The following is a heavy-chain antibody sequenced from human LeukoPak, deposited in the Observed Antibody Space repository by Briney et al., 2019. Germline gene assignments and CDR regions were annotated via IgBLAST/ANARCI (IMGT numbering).Heavy chain of an antibody. CDR1: GGSINSYY. V-gene: IGHV4-4*07. Sequence: PSETLSLTCTVSGGSINSYYWSWIRQPAGKGLECIGRIYASGSTNYNPSLKSRVTMSVDTSKNQFSLKLSSVTTADTAVYYCARFIYYGSGSYYYFDYWGQGTLVTVSS. CDR2: IYASGST. D-gene: IGHD3-10*01. J-gene: IGHJ4*02. CDR3: ARFIYYGSGSYYYFDY.